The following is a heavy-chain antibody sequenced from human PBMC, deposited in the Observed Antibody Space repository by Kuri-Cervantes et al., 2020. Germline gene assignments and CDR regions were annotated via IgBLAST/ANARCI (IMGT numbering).Heavy chain of an antibody. J-gene: IGHJ4*02. V-gene: IGHV3-74*01. CDR2: IDSDGSST. CDR1: GFTFGGYW. Sequence: GESLKISCEASGFTFGGYWMHWVRQVPGKGLVWVARIDSDGSSTIYVDSVKGRFIISRDNAKNTLFLQMNSLRAEDSAVYYCARDPLLYGATFDQWGQGTLVTVSS. D-gene: IGHD4-17*01. CDR3: ARDPLLYGATFDQ.